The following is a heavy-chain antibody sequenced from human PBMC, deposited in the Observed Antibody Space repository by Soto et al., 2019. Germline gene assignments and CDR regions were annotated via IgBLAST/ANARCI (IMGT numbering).Heavy chain of an antibody. CDR1: GGSFSGYY. CDR2: INHSGST. D-gene: IGHD3-3*01. Sequence: SETLSLTCAVYGGSFSGYYWSWIRQPPGKGLEWIGEINHSGSTNYNPSLKSRVTISVDTSKNQFSLKLSSVTAADTAVYCCARGGGITIFGVVRLGWLDPWGQGTLVTVYS. J-gene: IGHJ5*02. V-gene: IGHV4-34*01. CDR3: ARGGGITIFGVVRLGWLDP.